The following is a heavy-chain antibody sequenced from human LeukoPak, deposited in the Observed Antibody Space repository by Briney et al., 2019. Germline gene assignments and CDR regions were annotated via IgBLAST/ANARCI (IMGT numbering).Heavy chain of an antibody. J-gene: IGHJ4*02. D-gene: IGHD1-26*01. CDR3: TAPIVGTTRLDY. CDR1: GFTFSNAW. V-gene: IGHV3-15*04. Sequence: GGSLRLSCAASGFTFSNAWMSWVRRAPGKGLEWAGRIESKTDGGTTAYAAPVKGRFTISRDDSKSTLFLQMNSLKTEDTAVYYCTAPIVGTTRLDYWGQGTLVTVSS. CDR2: IESKTDGGTT.